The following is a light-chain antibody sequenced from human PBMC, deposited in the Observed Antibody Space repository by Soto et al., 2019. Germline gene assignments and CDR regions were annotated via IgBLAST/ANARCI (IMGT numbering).Light chain of an antibody. CDR1: SSDVGGYNY. V-gene: IGLV2-14*03. J-gene: IGLJ1*01. Sequence: QSVLTQPASVSGSPGQSITISCAGTSSDVGGYNYVSWYQQLPGKAPQLVIYDVTHRPSGVSDRFSGSRSGNTASLTISGLQAEDEADYYCTPFTSCRPPYVPGTGPMLTVL. CDR3: TPFTSCRPPYV. CDR2: DVT.